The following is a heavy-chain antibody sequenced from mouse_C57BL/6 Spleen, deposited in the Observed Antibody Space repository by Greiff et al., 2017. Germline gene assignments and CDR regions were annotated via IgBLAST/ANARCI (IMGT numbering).Heavy chain of an antibody. V-gene: IGHV1-52*01. CDR3: ASQGCKSKGDYFDY. Sequence: QVQLKQPGAELVRPGSSVKLSCKASGYTFTSYWMHWVKQRPIQGLEWIGNIDPSDSETHYNQKFKDKATLTVDKSSSTAYMQLSSLTSEDSAVYYCASQGCKSKGDYFDYWGKGTTLTVSS. D-gene: IGHD3-3*01. J-gene: IGHJ2*01. CDR1: GYTFTSYW. CDR2: IDPSDSET.